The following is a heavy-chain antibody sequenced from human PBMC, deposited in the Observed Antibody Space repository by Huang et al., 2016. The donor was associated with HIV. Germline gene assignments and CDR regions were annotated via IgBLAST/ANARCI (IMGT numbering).Heavy chain of an antibody. CDR3: ARGGTYNTRGWYFDY. D-gene: IGHD1-1*01. J-gene: IGHJ4*02. V-gene: IGHV4-61*09. Sequence: QVQLQESGPGLVKPSQTLSLTCTVSGDSISRENYYWSWIRQPAGKGLEWSGHMYTSGTSNYNPSLESRVTISVDTSKNQFSLKLTSLTAADTAMYYCARGGTYNTRGWYFDYWGQGILVTVSS. CDR1: GDSISRENYY. CDR2: MYTSGTS.